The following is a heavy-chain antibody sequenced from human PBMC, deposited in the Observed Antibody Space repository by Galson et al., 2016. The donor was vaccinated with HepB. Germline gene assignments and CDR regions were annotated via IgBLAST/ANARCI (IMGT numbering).Heavy chain of an antibody. J-gene: IGHJ4*02. Sequence: SLRLSCAASGFTFSSYAMSWVRQAPGKGLEWVSLIYSGGTTHYTDSVKGRFTISRDSSKNTLHLLLNSLRAEDTAMYYCATLNYYSGRHYWGPGTLVTVSS. CDR1: GFTFSSYA. D-gene: IGHD3-10*01. CDR2: IYSGGTT. CDR3: ATLNYYSGRHY. V-gene: IGHV3-53*01.